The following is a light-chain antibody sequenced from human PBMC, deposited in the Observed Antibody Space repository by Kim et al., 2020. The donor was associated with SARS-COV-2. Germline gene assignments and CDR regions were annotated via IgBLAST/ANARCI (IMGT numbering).Light chain of an antibody. CDR1: QDINDY. Sequence: DIQMTQSPSSLSASIGDRVTITCQASQDINDYLDWYQHKPGQVPKLLIYDATRLETGVPSRFSGSGSGTDFTLTISSLQPEDIATYYCHQYDKFPQTFGQGTKVEMK. CDR3: HQYDKFPQT. J-gene: IGKJ1*01. CDR2: DAT. V-gene: IGKV1-33*01.